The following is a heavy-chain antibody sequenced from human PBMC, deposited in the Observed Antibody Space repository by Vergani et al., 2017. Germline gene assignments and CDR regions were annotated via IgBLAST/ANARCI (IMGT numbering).Heavy chain of an antibody. Sequence: QMQLQEPGPGLAKASETLSLTCTVSGDSIISRSYYWGWIRQPPGKGLEWIGSIYNSGNGDSGSSLKSRVTISADTSKNQFSLRLTSVTAADTAVYYCASGKYYSDSTSHFRGRYFDVWGRGTLVTVPS. CDR3: ASGKYYSDSTSHFRGRYFDV. J-gene: IGHJ2*01. V-gene: IGHV4-39*01. CDR2: IYNSGNG. D-gene: IGHD3-16*01. CDR1: GDSIISRSYY.